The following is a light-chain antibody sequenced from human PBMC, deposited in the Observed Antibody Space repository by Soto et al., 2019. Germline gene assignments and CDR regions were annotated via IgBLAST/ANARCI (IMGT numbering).Light chain of an antibody. CDR2: WAS. V-gene: IGKV4-1*01. CDR1: QIVLANNNNY. CDR3: QQNHSDPIT. J-gene: IGKJ5*01. Sequence: DIVVTQSPDSLPVSLGEWATINCTSSQIVLANNNNYLWWFQQKPGQPPRLFIYWASTRGAGVADRCSGSGCGTDFTLTISNVEAEDVAIYYCQQNHSDPITFGQGTRLEIK.